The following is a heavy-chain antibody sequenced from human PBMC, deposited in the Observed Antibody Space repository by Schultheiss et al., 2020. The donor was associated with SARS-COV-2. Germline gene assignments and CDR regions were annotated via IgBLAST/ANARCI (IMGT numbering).Heavy chain of an antibody. V-gene: IGHV4-61*01. Sequence: SETLSLTCTVSGGSVSSGSYYWSWIRQPPGKGLEWIGYIYYSGSTNYNPSLKSRVTISVDTSKNQFSLKLSSVTAADTAVYYCARATARSGWAGGMGYWGQGTLVTVSS. J-gene: IGHJ4*02. CDR3: ARATARSGWAGGMGY. D-gene: IGHD6-19*01. CDR2: IYYSGST. CDR1: GGSVSSGSYY.